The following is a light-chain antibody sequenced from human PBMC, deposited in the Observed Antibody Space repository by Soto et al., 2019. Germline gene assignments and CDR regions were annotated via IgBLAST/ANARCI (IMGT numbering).Light chain of an antibody. J-gene: IGKJ1*01. CDR2: AAS. CDR1: QSVTSTH. Sequence: EIVLTQSPGTLSLSPGERATLSCRASQSVTSTHLAWYQQKPGQAPRLLIYAASSRATGIPDRFSGSGSGTGFTLTISRLEPEDFAVYYCQQYGSSPCTFGQGTKVEIK. V-gene: IGKV3-20*01. CDR3: QQYGSSPCT.